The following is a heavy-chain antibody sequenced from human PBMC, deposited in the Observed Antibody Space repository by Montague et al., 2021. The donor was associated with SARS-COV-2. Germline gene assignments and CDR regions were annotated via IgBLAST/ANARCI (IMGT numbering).Heavy chain of an antibody. D-gene: IGHD6-19*01. J-gene: IGHJ4*02. CDR3: ARGERGAWYNHYFDY. V-gene: IGHV4-59*13. Sequence: SETLSLTCTVSGDSISIYYWSWIRQPPGKGLEWIGYVYYSGSTNYNPSLKSRVTISVDTPKNQFSLKLMSVTPADTAVYYCARGERGAWYNHYFDYWGQGALVTVSS. CDR2: VYYSGST. CDR1: GDSISIYY.